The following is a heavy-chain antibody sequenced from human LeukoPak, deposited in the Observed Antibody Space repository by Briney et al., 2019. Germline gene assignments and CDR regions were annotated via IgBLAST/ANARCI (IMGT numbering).Heavy chain of an antibody. V-gene: IGHV4-59*08. D-gene: IGHD6-19*01. CDR3: AGARRSGWAFDY. CDR2: IYYSGST. CDR1: GGSISSYY. J-gene: IGHJ4*02. Sequence: SETLSLTCTVSGGSISSYYWSWIRQPPGKGLEWIGYIYYSGSTNYNPSLKSRVTISVDTSKNQFSLKLSSVTAADTAVYYCAGARRSGWAFDYWGQGTLVTVSS.